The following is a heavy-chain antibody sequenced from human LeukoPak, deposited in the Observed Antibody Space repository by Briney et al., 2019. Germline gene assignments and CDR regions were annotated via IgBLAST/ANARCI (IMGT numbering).Heavy chain of an antibody. D-gene: IGHD1-26*01. Sequence: PETLSLTCAVSGDSISSSTYYWGWIRQPPGKGLEWIGSLYYSGSTYYNPSLRSRVTISVDTSKNQLSLKVTSVTAADTAVYYCAGRDVSSGRYGLDYWGQGTLVRVSS. CDR1: GDSISSSTYY. V-gene: IGHV4-39*01. J-gene: IGHJ4*02. CDR2: LYYSGST. CDR3: AGRDVSSGRYGLDY.